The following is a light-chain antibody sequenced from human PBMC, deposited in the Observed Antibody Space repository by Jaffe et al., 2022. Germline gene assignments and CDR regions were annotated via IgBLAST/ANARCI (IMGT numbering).Light chain of an antibody. CDR2: EVS. CDR3: NSYRSSSTRYV. CDR1: SSDVGGYNY. V-gene: IGLV2-14*01. J-gene: IGLJ1*01. Sequence: QSALTQPASVSGSPGQSITISCTGTSSDVGGYNYVSWYQQHPGKAPKLMIYEVSNRPSGVSNRFSGSKSGDTASLTISGLQAEDEADYYCNSYRSSSTRYVFGTGTKVTVL.